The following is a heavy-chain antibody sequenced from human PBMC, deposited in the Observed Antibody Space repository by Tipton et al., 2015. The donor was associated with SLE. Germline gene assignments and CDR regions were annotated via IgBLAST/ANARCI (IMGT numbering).Heavy chain of an antibody. CDR2: ISSNGGST. V-gene: IGHV3-64D*06. CDR3: VIRSELETLDY. Sequence: GSLRLSCSASGFTFSSYAMHWVRQAPGKGLEYVSAISSNGGSTYYADSVKGRFTISRDNSKNTLYLQMSSLRAEDTAVYYCVIRSELETLDYWGQGTLVTVSS. J-gene: IGHJ4*02. D-gene: IGHD1-1*01. CDR1: GFTFSSYA.